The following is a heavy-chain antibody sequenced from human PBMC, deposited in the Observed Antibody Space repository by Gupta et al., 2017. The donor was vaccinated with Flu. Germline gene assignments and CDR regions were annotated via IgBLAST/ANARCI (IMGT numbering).Heavy chain of an antibody. CDR1: GFTFSSYE. D-gene: IGHD5-12*01. CDR2: TSSSGSTI. V-gene: IGHV3-48*03. J-gene: IGHJ4*02. CDR3: AREEEYSGYATNEHFDY. Sequence: EVQLVESGGGLVQPGGSLRLSCAASGFTFSSYEMNWVRQAPGKGLEWVSYTSSSGSTIYYADSVKGRFTISRDNAKNSLYLQMNSLRAEDTAVYYCAREEEYSGYATNEHFDYWGQGTLVTVSS.